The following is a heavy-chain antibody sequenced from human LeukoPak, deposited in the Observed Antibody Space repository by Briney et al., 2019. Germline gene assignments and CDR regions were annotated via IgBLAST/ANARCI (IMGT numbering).Heavy chain of an antibody. CDR2: ISYDGSNK. CDR3: ARGQTNIRSGSFDY. J-gene: IGHJ4*02. D-gene: IGHD1-26*01. Sequence: GGSLRLSCAASGFTFSSYAMHWVRQAPGKGLEWVAVISYDGSNKYYADSVKGRFSISRDNSKNTLYLQMNSLRAEDTAVYYCARGQTNIRSGSFDYWGQGTLVTVSS. CDR1: GFTFSSYA. V-gene: IGHV3-30*04.